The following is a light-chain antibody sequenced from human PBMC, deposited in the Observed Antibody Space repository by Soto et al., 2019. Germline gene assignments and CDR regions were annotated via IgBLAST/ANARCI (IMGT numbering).Light chain of an antibody. CDR1: QSVLYSSNNKNY. CDR2: WAS. CDR3: QQYYSTPRT. Sequence: DIVMTQSPDSLAVSLGERANINCKSSQSVLYSSNNKNYLAWYQQKPGQPPKLLIYWASTRESGVPDRFSGSGSGTDLTLTISSQQSEDVAVYYCQQYYSTPRTFGQGTKVEIK. V-gene: IGKV4-1*01. J-gene: IGKJ1*01.